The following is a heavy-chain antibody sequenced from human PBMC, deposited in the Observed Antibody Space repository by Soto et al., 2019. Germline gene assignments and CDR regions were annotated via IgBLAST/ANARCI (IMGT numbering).Heavy chain of an antibody. D-gene: IGHD3-22*01. Sequence: SETLSLTCAVSGYSISSGDYWGWIRPPPGKGLEWIGSIYHSGSTYYNPSLKSRVTISVDTSKNQFSLKLSSVTAADTAVYYCARDPDYYDSSGIPGYWGQGTLVTVSS. CDR1: GYSISSGDY. CDR2: IYHSGST. CDR3: ARDPDYYDSSGIPGY. V-gene: IGHV4-38-2*02. J-gene: IGHJ4*02.